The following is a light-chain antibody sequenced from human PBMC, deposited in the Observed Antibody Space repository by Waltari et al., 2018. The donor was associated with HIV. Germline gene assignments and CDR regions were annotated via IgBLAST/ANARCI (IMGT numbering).Light chain of an antibody. J-gene: IGKJ4*01. Sequence: DIQITQSPSPPSASLGDRVPVTCRASQGIGNYLAWYHQRPGKVPELLIFAASTLQSRVPSRFSGSGSGTDFTLTINSLQPEDVGTYYCQKYNSAPLTIGGGTKVEIK. CDR3: QKYNSAPLT. V-gene: IGKV1-27*01. CDR1: QGIGNY. CDR2: AAS.